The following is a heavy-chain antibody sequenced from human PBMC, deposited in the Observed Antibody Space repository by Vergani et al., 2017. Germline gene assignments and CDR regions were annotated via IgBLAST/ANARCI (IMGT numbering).Heavy chain of an antibody. Sequence: QVQLVQSGAEVKKPGSSVKVSCKASGATFRSNTISWVRQVPGQGLEWMGRIIPVLGKTKYAQDFQGRLTITADTSTSTAYMELTSLRSQDTGVYYCARDPRGYGGDPEDNYYGMDVCVGRTAVAVSS. J-gene: IGHJ6*01. CDR3: ARDPRGYGGDPEDNYYGMDV. D-gene: IGHD2-21*02. CDR2: IIPVLGKT. CDR1: GATFRSNT. V-gene: IGHV1-69*08.